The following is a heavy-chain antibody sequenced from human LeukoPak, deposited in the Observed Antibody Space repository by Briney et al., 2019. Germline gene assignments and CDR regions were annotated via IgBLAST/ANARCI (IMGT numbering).Heavy chain of an antibody. D-gene: IGHD1-1*01. CDR3: ARGPRMYNWNDYFDY. V-gene: IGHV4-39*01. Sequence: PSETLSLTCTVSGGSISSSSYYWGWIRQPPGKGLEWIGSIYYSGITYYNPSLKSRVTISVDTSKNQFSLKLSSVTAADTAVYYCARGPRMYNWNDYFDYWGQGTLVTVSS. CDR1: GGSISSSSYY. CDR2: IYYSGIT. J-gene: IGHJ4*02.